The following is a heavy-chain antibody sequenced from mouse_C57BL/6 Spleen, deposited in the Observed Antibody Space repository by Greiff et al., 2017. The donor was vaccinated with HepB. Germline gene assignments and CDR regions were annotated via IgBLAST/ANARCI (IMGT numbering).Heavy chain of an antibody. CDR2: RWRGGST. CDR3: AITWTGYFDV. Sequence: QVQLKQSGPGLVQPSQSLSITCTVSGFPLTSYGVHWFRQSPGKGLEWLGVRWRGGSTDYNAAFMSRLSITKDNSKTQVFFKMNSLQADDTAIYYCAITWTGYFDVWGTRTTVTVSS. CDR1: GFPLTSYG. D-gene: IGHD3-3*01. V-gene: IGHV2-5*01. J-gene: IGHJ1*03.